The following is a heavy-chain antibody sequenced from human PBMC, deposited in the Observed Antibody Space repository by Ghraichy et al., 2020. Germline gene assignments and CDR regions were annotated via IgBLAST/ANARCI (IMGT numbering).Heavy chain of an antibody. CDR3: ATGPTTIYCSGGSCNFDY. CDR1: GYTLTELS. V-gene: IGHV1-24*01. D-gene: IGHD2-15*01. J-gene: IGHJ4*02. Sequence: SVKVSCKVSGYTLTELSMHWVRQAPGKGLEWMGGFDPEDGETIYAQKFQGRVTMTEDTSTDTAYMELSSLRSEDTAVYYCATGPTTIYCSGGSCNFDYWGQGTLVTVSS. CDR2: FDPEDGET.